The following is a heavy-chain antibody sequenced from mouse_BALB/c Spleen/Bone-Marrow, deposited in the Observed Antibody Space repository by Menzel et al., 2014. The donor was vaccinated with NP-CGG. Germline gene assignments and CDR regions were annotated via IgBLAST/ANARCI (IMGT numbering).Heavy chain of an antibody. CDR3: ARGCGNYGACFAY. CDR1: GDSITSGY. D-gene: IGHD2-1*01. Sequence: EVMLVESGPSLVKPSQTLSLTCSVTGDSITSGYWNWIRKFPGNKLEYMGYISYSDSTYYNPSLKSRISITRDTSKNXSSLQLNSVPTEDPATYYCARGCGNYGACFAYWGQGTLVTVSA. J-gene: IGHJ3*01. V-gene: IGHV3-8*02. CDR2: ISYSDST.